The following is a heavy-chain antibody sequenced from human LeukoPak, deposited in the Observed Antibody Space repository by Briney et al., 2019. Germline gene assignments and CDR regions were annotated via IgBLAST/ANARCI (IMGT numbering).Heavy chain of an antibody. V-gene: IGHV4-4*07. Sequence: SETLSLTCTVSGGSISSYYWSWIRQPAGKGLEWIGRIYTSGSTNYNPSLKSRVTMSVDTSKNQFSLKLSSVTAADTAVYYCARDSGITIFGVVTPNWFDPWGQGTLVTVSS. D-gene: IGHD3-3*01. CDR3: ARDSGITIFGVVTPNWFDP. J-gene: IGHJ5*02. CDR2: IYTSGST. CDR1: GGSISSYY.